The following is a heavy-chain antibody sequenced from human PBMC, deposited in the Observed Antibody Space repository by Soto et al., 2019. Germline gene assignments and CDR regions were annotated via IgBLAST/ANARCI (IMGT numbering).Heavy chain of an antibody. CDR3: ARVYDFWSGYYLGWFDP. J-gene: IGHJ5*02. CDR2: IYYSGST. V-gene: IGHV4-59*01. Sequence: SETLSLTCTVSGGSISSYYWSWIRQPPGKGLERIGYIYYSGSTNYNPSLKSRVTISVDTSKNQFSLKLSSVTAADTAVYYCARVYDFWSGYYLGWFDPWGQGTLLTVSS. D-gene: IGHD3-3*01. CDR1: GGSISSYY.